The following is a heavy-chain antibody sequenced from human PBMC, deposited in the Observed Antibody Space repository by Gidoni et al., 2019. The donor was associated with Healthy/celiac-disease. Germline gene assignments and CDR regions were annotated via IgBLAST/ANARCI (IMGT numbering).Heavy chain of an antibody. D-gene: IGHD3-16*01. V-gene: IGHV4-59*01. CDR3: ARANLHIGTRGGRQRTAAYYGMDV. J-gene: IGHJ6*02. CDR1: GGSISSYY. Sequence: QVQLQESGPGLVKPSETLSLTCTVSGGSISSYYWSWIRQPPGKGLEWIGYIYYSGSTNYNPSLKSRVTISVDTSKNQFSLKLSSVTAADTAVYYCARANLHIGTRGGRQRTAAYYGMDVWGQGTTVTVSS. CDR2: IYYSGST.